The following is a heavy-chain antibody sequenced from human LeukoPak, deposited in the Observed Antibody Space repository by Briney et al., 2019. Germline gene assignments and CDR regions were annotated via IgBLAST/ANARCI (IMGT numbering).Heavy chain of an antibody. CDR2: IYHSGST. CDR3: ARDHSVTGYWYFDL. V-gene: IGHV4-30-2*01. CDR1: GGSLSSGDYS. D-gene: IGHD2-21*02. J-gene: IGHJ2*01. Sequence: SQTLSLTCAVSGGSLSSGDYSWSWIRQPPGKGLEWIGYIYHSGSTYYNPSLESRVTISLDRSKNQSSLKLSSVTAADTAVYYCARDHSVTGYWYFDLWGRGTLVTVPS.